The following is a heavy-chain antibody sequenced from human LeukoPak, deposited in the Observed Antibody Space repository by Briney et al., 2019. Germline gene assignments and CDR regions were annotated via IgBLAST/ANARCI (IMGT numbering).Heavy chain of an antibody. V-gene: IGHV3-21*01. Sequence: PGGSLRLSCAASGFTFSSYSMNWVRQAPGKGLEWVSSISSSSSYIYYADSVKGRVTISRDNAKNSLYLQMNSLRAEDTAVYYCARDFVVAAKGYWGQGTLVTVSS. J-gene: IGHJ4*02. D-gene: IGHD2-15*01. CDR2: ISSSSSYI. CDR3: ARDFVVAAKGY. CDR1: GFTFSSYS.